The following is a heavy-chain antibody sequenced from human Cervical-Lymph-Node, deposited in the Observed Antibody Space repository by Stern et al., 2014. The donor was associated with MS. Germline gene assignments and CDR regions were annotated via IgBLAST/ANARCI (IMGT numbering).Heavy chain of an antibody. CDR3: ASAYSSSHYYFDY. Sequence: VQLVESGGGVVQPGRSLRLSCAASGFSFSRYAMHLVRQAPGQGLEWVALIWYDGSNPYYADSVTGRFTISRDNFKNTLYLQMNSLRAEDTAVYYCASAYSSSHYYFDYWGQGTLVTVSS. CDR2: IWYDGSNP. V-gene: IGHV3-33*01. J-gene: IGHJ4*02. D-gene: IGHD6-13*01. CDR1: GFSFSRYA.